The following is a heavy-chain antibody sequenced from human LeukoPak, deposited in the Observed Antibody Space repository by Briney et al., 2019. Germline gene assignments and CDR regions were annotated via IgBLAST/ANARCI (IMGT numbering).Heavy chain of an antibody. J-gene: IGHJ4*02. CDR3: ARDRDTMVRGVIISEEGTFDY. D-gene: IGHD3-10*01. CDR2: INPNSGGT. Sequence: ASVKVSCKASGYTFTGYYMHGVRQAPGQGLEWMGWINPNSGGTNYAQKCQGRVTMTRDTSISTAYMELSRLRSDDTAVYSCARDRDTMVRGVIISEEGTFDYWGQGTLVTVSS. CDR1: GYTFTGYY. V-gene: IGHV1-2*02.